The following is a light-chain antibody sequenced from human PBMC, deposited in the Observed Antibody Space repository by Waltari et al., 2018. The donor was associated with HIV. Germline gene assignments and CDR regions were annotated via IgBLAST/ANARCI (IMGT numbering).Light chain of an antibody. Sequence: DIQMTQSPSSLSASVGDRVSITCRASQTFNTYLNWYQQKPGKAPKLLIYATSTLQTGVPLRFSGSGSVTDFTLTISSLQPEDFATYYCQQSHTNPRTFGRGTKVEVK. CDR1: QTFNTY. J-gene: IGKJ4*02. CDR3: QQSHTNPRT. V-gene: IGKV1-39*01. CDR2: ATS.